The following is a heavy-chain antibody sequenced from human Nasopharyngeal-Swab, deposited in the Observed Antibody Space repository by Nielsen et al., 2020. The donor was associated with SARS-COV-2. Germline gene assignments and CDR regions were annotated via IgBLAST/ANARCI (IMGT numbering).Heavy chain of an antibody. J-gene: IGHJ3*02. D-gene: IGHD3-10*01. CDR1: GFTFSSYS. CDR2: ISSSSSYI. V-gene: IGHV3-21*01. CDR3: ARDHVLPDAFDI. Sequence: LSLTCAASGFTFSSYSMNWVRQAPGKGLEWVSSISSSSSYIYYADSVKGRFTISRDNAKNSLYLQMNSLRAEDTAVYYCARDHVLPDAFDIWGQGAMVTVSS.